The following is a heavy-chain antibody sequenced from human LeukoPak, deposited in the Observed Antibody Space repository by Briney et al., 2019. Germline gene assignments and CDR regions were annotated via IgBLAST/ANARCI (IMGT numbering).Heavy chain of an antibody. D-gene: IGHD3-10*01. V-gene: IGHV4-59*01. CDR2: IYYSGST. CDR1: GGSISSYY. CDR3: ARGGLVGFGEYYFDY. Sequence: SETLSLTCTASGGSISSYYWSWIRQPPGKGLEWIGYIYYSGSTNYSPSLKTRVTISVDTPKNQFALKLSSVTAADTAVYYCARGGLVGFGEYYFDYWGQGTLVTVSS. J-gene: IGHJ4*02.